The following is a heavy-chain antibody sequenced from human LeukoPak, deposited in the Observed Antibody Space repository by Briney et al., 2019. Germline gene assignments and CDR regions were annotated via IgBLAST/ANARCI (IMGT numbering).Heavy chain of an antibody. CDR1: GGSISSSSYY. CDR2: IYYSGST. V-gene: IGHV4-39*07. J-gene: IGHJ4*02. CDR3: ARDLSSSFDY. Sequence: SETLSLTCTVSGGSISSSSYYWGWIRQPPGKGLEWIGSIYYSGSTYYNPSLKSRVTISVDTSKNQFSLKLSSVTAADTAVYYCARDLSSSFDYWGQGTLVTVSS. D-gene: IGHD6-13*01.